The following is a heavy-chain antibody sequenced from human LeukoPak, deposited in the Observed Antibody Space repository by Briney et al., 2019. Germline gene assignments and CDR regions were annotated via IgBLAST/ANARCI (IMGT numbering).Heavy chain of an antibody. V-gene: IGHV1-69*04. D-gene: IGHD6-25*01. CDR3: ARDPAAQDGGY. Sequence: SVKVSCKASGGTFSSYAISWVRQAPGQGLEWMGRIIPILGIANYAQKFQGRVTITADKSTSTAYMELSSLRSEDTAVYYCARDPAAQDGGYWGQGTLVTVSS. J-gene: IGHJ4*02. CDR2: IIPILGIA. CDR1: GGTFSSYA.